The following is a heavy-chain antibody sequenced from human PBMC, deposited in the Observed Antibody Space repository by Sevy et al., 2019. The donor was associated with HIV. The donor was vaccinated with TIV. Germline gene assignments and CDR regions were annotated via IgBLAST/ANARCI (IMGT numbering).Heavy chain of an antibody. CDR2: ISWNSGSI. V-gene: IGHV3-9*01. CDR1: GFTFDDYA. CDR3: AKALNPALESMIEVVLRTLKGFDV. D-gene: IGHD3-22*01. J-gene: IGHJ3*01. Sequence: SLKISCAASGFTFDDYAMHWVRQAPGKGLEWVSGISWNSGSIGYAASVKGRFTISRDNSKNTLYLQMNSLRADDTATYYCAKALNPALESMIEVVLRTLKGFDVWGQGTMVTVSS.